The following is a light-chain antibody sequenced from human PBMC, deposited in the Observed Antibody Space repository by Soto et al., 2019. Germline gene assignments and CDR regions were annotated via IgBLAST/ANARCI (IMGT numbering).Light chain of an antibody. V-gene: IGLV2-14*01. CDR1: SSDVGGYNY. Sequence: QSVLTQPASVSGSPGQSNTISCTGTSSDVGGYNYVSWYQQHPGKAPKLMIYDVSNRPSGVSNRFSGSKSGNTASLTISGLQAEDEADYYCSSYTSSSTTPVFGGGTKLTVL. CDR2: DVS. J-gene: IGLJ2*01. CDR3: SSYTSSSTTPV.